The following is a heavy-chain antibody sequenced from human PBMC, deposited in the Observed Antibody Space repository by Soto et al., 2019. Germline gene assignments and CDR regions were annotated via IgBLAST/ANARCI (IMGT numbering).Heavy chain of an antibody. Sequence: EVQLVESGGGLVQPGGSLRLSCAASGFTVSSNYMSWVRQAPGKGLEWVSVIYSDGSTYYADSVKGRFTISRDNSKNTLYLQMNSLRAEDTAVYYCARDYDFWSGLAIDYWGQGTLVTVSS. J-gene: IGHJ4*02. V-gene: IGHV3-66*01. CDR1: GFTVSSNY. CDR3: ARDYDFWSGLAIDY. D-gene: IGHD3-3*01. CDR2: IYSDGST.